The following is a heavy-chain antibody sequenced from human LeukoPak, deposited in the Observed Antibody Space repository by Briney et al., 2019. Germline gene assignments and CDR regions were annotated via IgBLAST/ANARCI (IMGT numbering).Heavy chain of an antibody. D-gene: IGHD4-17*01. CDR1: GFTVSSNY. Sequence: PGGYLRLSCAASGFTVSSNYMSWVRQAPGKGLEWVADIYRSGSTYYADSVKDRFTISRDDSKNALYLQLTRVTAEDPAVYYCARDGEYPSRRHGQSKRYFYYGMDVWGQGTTVTVSS. CDR2: IYRSGST. CDR3: ARDGEYPSRRHGQSKRYFYYGMDV. J-gene: IGHJ6*02. V-gene: IGHV3-66*01.